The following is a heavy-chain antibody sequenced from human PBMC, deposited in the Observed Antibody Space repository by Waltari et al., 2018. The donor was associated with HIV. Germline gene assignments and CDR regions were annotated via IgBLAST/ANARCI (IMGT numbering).Heavy chain of an antibody. V-gene: IGHV3-53*01. J-gene: IGHJ4*02. CDR3: ARDPEMATKWGY. CDR1: GFTVSSHY. D-gene: IGHD5-12*01. Sequence: EVQLVASGGGLIQPGGSLRLSCAASGFTVSSHYMRWVRQAPGKGLEWVSVIYSGGSTYYADSVKGRFTISRDNSKNTLYLQMNSLRAEDTAVYYCARDPEMATKWGYWGQGTLVTVSS. CDR2: IYSGGST.